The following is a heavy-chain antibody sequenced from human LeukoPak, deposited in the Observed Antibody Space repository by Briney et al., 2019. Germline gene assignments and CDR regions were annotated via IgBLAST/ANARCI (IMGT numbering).Heavy chain of an antibody. CDR2: IRSSSSYI. CDR3: ARDRRSFDWFRGDELVGPFDY. CDR1: GFTFISYG. J-gene: IGHJ4*02. Sequence: GGSLRLSCAASGFTFISYGIHWVRQAPGKGLEWVSSIRSSSSYIYYADSVKGRFTISRDNAKNSLYLQMNSLRAVDTAVYYCARDRRSFDWFRGDELVGPFDYWGQGTLVTVSS. D-gene: IGHD3-9*01. V-gene: IGHV3-21*01.